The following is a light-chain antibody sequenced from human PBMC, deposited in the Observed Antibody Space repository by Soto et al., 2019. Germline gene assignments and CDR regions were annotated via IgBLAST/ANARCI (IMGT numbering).Light chain of an antibody. CDR2: KAS. CDR3: QQYNSYSGK. J-gene: IGKJ1*01. Sequence: IQMTQSPSTLSASVGDRVTITCRASQSISSWLAWYQQKPGKAPKLLIYKASSLESGVPSRFSGSGSGTEFTLTISSLQPDDFATYYCQQYNSYSGKFGQGTKVDIK. CDR1: QSISSW. V-gene: IGKV1-5*03.